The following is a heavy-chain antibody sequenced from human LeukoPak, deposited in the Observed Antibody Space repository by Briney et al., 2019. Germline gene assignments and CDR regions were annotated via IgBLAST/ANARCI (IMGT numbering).Heavy chain of an antibody. J-gene: IGHJ4*02. D-gene: IGHD2-21*02. CDR2: INPNSGGT. CDR3: ARDYFTANDY. V-gene: IGHV1-2*02. Sequence: GASVKVSCKAAGYTFTGYYIHWVRQAPGQGLEWMGWINPNSGGTNYAQKFQGRVTMTRDTSISTAYMELSRLRSDDTAVYYCARDYFTANDYWGQGTLVTVSS. CDR1: GYTFTGYY.